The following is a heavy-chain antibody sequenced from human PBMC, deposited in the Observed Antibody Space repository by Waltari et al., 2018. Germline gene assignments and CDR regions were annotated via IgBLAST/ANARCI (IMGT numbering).Heavy chain of an antibody. J-gene: IGHJ4*02. Sequence: QVQLQESGPGLVKPSETLSLTCTVSGGSLSSYYWSWIRQPPGKGLEWIGYIYYSGSTNYNPSLKSRVTISVDTSKNQFSLKLSSVTAADTAVYYCARGRDFWSGYYFDYWGQGTLVTVSS. CDR3: ARGRDFWSGYYFDY. D-gene: IGHD3-3*01. CDR1: GGSLSSYY. V-gene: IGHV4-59*01. CDR2: IYYSGST.